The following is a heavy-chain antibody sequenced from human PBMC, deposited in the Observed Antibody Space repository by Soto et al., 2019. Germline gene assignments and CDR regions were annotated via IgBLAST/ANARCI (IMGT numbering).Heavy chain of an antibody. Sequence: QLQLQESGPGLVKPSETLSLTCTVSGGSISSNNHFWGWIRQPPGEGLEWIGYIHHSGSTYYNPSLKSRVTISVDTSMNQFSLRLSSVTAADTAVYFCATGNGWYQDYWGQGTLVTVSS. D-gene: IGHD6-19*01. V-gene: IGHV4-39*01. CDR2: IHHSGST. J-gene: IGHJ4*02. CDR1: GGSISSNNHF. CDR3: ATGNGWYQDY.